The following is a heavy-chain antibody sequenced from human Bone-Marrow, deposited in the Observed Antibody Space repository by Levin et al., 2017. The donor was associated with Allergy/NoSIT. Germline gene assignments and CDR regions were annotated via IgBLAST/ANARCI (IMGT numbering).Heavy chain of an antibody. D-gene: IGHD2-15*01. CDR1: GYPFTSYN. CDR2: IDPNSGNT. Sequence: ASVKVSCKTSGYPFTSYNVYWVRQATGQGLEWMGYIDPNSGNTGYAQKFQGRVTVTRNSSITTAYMELSGLRSEDTAMYYCARGDCYSGSCYGPDWFDPWGQGTQVTVSS. V-gene: IGHV1-8*01. CDR3: ARGDCYSGSCYGPDWFDP. J-gene: IGHJ5*02.